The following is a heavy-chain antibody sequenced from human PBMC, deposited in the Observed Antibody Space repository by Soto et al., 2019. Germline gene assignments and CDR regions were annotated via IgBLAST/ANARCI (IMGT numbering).Heavy chain of an antibody. J-gene: IGHJ6*02. CDR1: GGTFSTYA. CDR3: ARDIPAGYCAGGSCYYYHGMDV. V-gene: IGHV1-69*01. Sequence: QMQLVQSGAEVKKPGSSVKVSCKASGGTFSTYAISWVRQAPGQGLEWMGGIIPIFRTTNYSQRFQGRVTITADESTSKAYMELSSLTSEDTAVYYCARDIPAGYCAGGSCYYYHGMDVWGQGTTVTVSS. D-gene: IGHD2-15*01. CDR2: IIPIFRTT.